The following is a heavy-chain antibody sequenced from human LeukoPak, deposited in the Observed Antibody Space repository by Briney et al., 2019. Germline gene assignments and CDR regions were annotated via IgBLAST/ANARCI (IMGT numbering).Heavy chain of an antibody. CDR2: ISSSGSTI. D-gene: IGHD3-22*01. Sequence: GGSLRLSCAASGFTFSSYGMSWIRQAPGKGLEWVSYISSSGSTIYYADSVKGRFTISRDNAKNSLYLQMNSLRAEDTAVYYCARAHVYDSSGYYYGYGAFDIWGQGTMVTVSS. V-gene: IGHV3-48*04. J-gene: IGHJ3*02. CDR3: ARAHVYDSSGYYYGYGAFDI. CDR1: GFTFSSYG.